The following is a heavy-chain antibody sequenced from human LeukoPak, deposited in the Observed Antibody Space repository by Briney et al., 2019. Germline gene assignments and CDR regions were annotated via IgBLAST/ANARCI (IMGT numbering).Heavy chain of an antibody. J-gene: IGHJ4*02. Sequence: ASVKVSCKASGYTFTSYGISWVRQAPGQGLEWMGWISAYNGNTNYAQKLQGRVTMTRDTSFSTAYMELSRLRSDDTAVYYCARELDYVWGSYRTPFDYWGQGTLVTVSS. V-gene: IGHV1-18*01. CDR1: GYTFTSYG. CDR2: ISAYNGNT. CDR3: ARELDYVWGSYRTPFDY. D-gene: IGHD3-16*02.